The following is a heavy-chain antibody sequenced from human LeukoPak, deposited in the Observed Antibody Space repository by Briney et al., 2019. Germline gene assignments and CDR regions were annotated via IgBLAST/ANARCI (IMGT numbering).Heavy chain of an antibody. D-gene: IGHD1-26*01. CDR1: GYTLTELS. CDR2: FDPEDGET. Sequence: ASVKVSCKVSGYTLTELSMHWVRQAPGKGLEWMGGFDPEDGETIYAQKFQGRVTMTEDTSTDTAYMELSSLRSEDTAVYYCATVYTAWELLPGACDIWGQGTMVTVSS. V-gene: IGHV1-24*01. CDR3: ATVYTAWELLPGACDI. J-gene: IGHJ3*02.